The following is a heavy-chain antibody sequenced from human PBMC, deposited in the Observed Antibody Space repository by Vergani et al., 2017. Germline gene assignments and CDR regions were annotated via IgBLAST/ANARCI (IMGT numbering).Heavy chain of an antibody. CDR1: GYTFTSYG. CDR2: ISAYNGNT. J-gene: IGHJ6*03. D-gene: IGHD2-2*01. Sequence: QGQLAQSGAEVKKPGASVKVSCKASGYTFTSYGISWVRQAPGQGLEWMGWISAYNGNTNYAQKLQGRVTMTTDTSTSTAYMELRSLRSDDTAVYYCARDKVVPAAYYYYYMDVWGKGTTVTVSS. V-gene: IGHV1-18*01. CDR3: ARDKVVPAAYYYYYMDV.